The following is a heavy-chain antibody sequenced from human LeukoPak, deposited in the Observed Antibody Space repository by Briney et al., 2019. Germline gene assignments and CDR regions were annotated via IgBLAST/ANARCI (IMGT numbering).Heavy chain of an antibody. Sequence: GGSLRLSCSTSGFTLADYAMIWVRQAPGKGLEWVGSIRNEADGGTTEYAASVEGRSTVSRDDSKSIAYLQMNSLKTEDTAVYFCARLQFFDYLSWDHTYSTYMDAWGKGTTVTVS. D-gene: IGHD3-3*01. V-gene: IGHV3-49*04. CDR3: ARLQFFDYLSWDHTYSTYMDA. CDR2: IRNEADGGTT. CDR1: GFTLADYA. J-gene: IGHJ6*03.